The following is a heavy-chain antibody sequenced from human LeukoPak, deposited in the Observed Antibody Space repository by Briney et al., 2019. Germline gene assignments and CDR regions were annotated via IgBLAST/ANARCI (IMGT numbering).Heavy chain of an antibody. J-gene: IGHJ4*02. Sequence: GGSLRLSCAASGFTFDDYGMSWVRQAPGKGLEWVSGINWNGGSTGYADSVKGRFTISRDNAKNSLYLQMNSLRAEDTALYYCASGPRRGYSYGYGDYWGQGTLATVSS. D-gene: IGHD5-18*01. CDR2: INWNGGST. V-gene: IGHV3-20*04. CDR3: ASGPRRGYSYGYGDY. CDR1: GFTFDDYG.